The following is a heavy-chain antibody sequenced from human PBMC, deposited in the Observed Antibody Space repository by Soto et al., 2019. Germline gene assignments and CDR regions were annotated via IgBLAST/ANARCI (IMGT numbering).Heavy chain of an antibody. D-gene: IGHD3-22*01. Sequence: QVQLQESGPGLVEPSGTLSLTCAVSGGSVSTSNWWTWVRQPPGKGLEWVGEISHVGSTNYKPSRKSRVSISIDKSKNQVFLNLNSVTAADTAVYYCATRDDSSGYVWGRGTLVTVSS. J-gene: IGHJ2*01. CDR1: GGSVSTSNW. CDR3: ATRDDSSGYV. V-gene: IGHV4-4*02. CDR2: ISHVGST.